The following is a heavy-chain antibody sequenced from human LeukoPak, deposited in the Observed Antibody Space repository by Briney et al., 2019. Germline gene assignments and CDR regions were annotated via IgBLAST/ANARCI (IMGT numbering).Heavy chain of an antibody. CDR1: GFTVSSNY. J-gene: IGHJ2*01. D-gene: IGHD3-10*01. CDR2: AYSGGST. V-gene: IGHV3-66*01. CDR3: AREALGRYYFDL. Sequence: PGGSLRLSCVASGFTVSSNYMSWVRQAPGKGLEWVSAAYSGGSTYYADSVEGRLTISRDNSKNTLYLQMNSLRAEDTAVYYCAREALGRYYFDLWGRGTLVTVSS.